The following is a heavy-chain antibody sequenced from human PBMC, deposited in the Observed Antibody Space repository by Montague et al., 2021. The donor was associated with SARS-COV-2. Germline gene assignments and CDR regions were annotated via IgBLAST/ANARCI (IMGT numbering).Heavy chain of an antibody. CDR1: GDSVSSHGGA. CDR2: TYYRSKWFY. CDR3: AGGIGSVGIYYYYGMDV. D-gene: IGHD3-10*01. V-gene: IGHV6-1*01. J-gene: IGHJ6*02. Sequence: CAISGDSVSSHGGAWNWIRQSPSRVLEWLGGTYYRSKWFYDYAVSLKSRLTIKPDTSKNQFFLQLNSVTPEDTAVYYCAGGIGSVGIYYYYGMDVWGQGTTVAVSS.